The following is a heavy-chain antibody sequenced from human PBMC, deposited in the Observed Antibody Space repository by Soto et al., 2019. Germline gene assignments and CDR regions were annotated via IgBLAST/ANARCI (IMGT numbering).Heavy chain of an antibody. D-gene: IGHD2-21*02. CDR3: TRLYCGGDCDFDS. J-gene: IGHJ4*02. Sequence: EVQLVESGGGLVQPGGSLKLSCAASGFTFSGSAMHWVRQASGKGLEWVGRIRDKANSYATAYTASVKGRFIISRDDSKNTAYLQMNSLKTEDTAVYYCTRLYCGGDCDFDSWGQGTLVTVSS. CDR2: IRDKANSYAT. CDR1: GFTFSGSA. V-gene: IGHV3-73*02.